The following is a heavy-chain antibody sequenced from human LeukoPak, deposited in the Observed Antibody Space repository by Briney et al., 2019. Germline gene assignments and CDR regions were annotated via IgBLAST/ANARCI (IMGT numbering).Heavy chain of an antibody. Sequence: GGSLRLSCAASGFTCDDYAMHWVRQAPGKGLEWVSLISGDGGSTYYADSVKGRFTISRDNRKNSLYLQMNSLRTEDTALYYCAKDIVVVPAAMRFYYYYGMDVWGQGATVTVSS. D-gene: IGHD2-2*01. CDR3: AKDIVVVPAAMRFYYYYGMDV. CDR2: ISGDGGST. CDR1: GFTCDDYA. V-gene: IGHV3-43*02. J-gene: IGHJ6*02.